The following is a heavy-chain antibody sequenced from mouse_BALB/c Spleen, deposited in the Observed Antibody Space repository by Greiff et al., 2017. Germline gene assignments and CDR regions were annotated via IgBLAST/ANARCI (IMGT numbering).Heavy chain of an antibody. V-gene: IGHV5-6-5*01. CDR1: GFTFSSYA. CDR3: ARGYYDYAMDY. D-gene: IGHD2-4*01. J-gene: IGHJ4*01. Sequence: EVQVVESGGGLVKPGGSLKLSCAASGFTFSSYAMSWVRQTPEKRLEWVASISSGGSTYYPDSVKGRFTISRDNARNILYLQMSSLRSEDTAMYYCARGYYDYAMDYWGQGTSVTVSS. CDR2: ISSGGST.